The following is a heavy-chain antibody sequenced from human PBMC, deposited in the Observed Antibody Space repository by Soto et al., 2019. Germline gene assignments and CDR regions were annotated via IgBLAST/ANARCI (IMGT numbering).Heavy chain of an antibody. Sequence: QITLKESGPTLVKPTQTLTLTSTFSWFSLTTAGVGVGWLRQTPGNALEWLALIYWDEDKRYRPSLASRLTSTKDPSKNHVVLTLPNMDPVETATYDCAHSFGLVQRVFLPYFDYWGQGALVTVSS. J-gene: IGHJ4*02. CDR2: IYWDEDK. CDR3: AHSFGLVQRVFLPYFDY. CDR1: WFSLTTAGVG. D-gene: IGHD3-9*01. V-gene: IGHV2-5*02.